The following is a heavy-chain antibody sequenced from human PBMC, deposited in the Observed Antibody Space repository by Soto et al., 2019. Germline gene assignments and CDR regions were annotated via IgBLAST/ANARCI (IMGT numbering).Heavy chain of an antibody. J-gene: IGHJ3*02. Sequence: HPVGSLRLSCAASGFTFGDYAMHWVRQAPGKGLEWVSGISWNSGSIGYADSVKGRFTISRDNAKNSLYLQMNSLRAEDTALYYCANPNLGLAIYYDSSGYPREAFDIWGQGTMVTVSS. V-gene: IGHV3-9*01. CDR1: GFTFGDYA. CDR2: ISWNSGSI. D-gene: IGHD3-22*01. CDR3: ANPNLGLAIYYDSSGYPREAFDI.